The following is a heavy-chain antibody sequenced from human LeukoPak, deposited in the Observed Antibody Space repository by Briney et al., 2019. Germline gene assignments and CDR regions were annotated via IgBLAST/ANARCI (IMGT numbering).Heavy chain of an antibody. CDR2: IYTGGST. J-gene: IGHJ4*02. CDR3: ARDLGWGLQLWFPDY. V-gene: IGHV3-53*05. CDR1: GFTVSTNY. Sequence: GGSLRLSCVASGFTVSTNYMTWVRQAPGKGLEWVSVIYTGGSTYYADSVTGRFTTSRDNSKNTLYLQMNSLRAEDTAVYYCARDLGWGLQLWFPDYWGQGTLVTVSS. D-gene: IGHD5-18*01.